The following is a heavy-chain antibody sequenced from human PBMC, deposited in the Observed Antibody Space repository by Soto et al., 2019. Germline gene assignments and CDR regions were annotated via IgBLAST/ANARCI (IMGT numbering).Heavy chain of an antibody. D-gene: IGHD3-16*01. Sequence: ASVKVSCKASGYTFTSYAMHWVRQAPGQRLEWMGWINAGNGNTKYSQKFQGRVTITRDTSASTAYMELSSLRSEETDVYYCARATFGGPPTYWGQGTLVTAPQ. CDR2: INAGNGNT. V-gene: IGHV1-3*01. CDR3: ARATFGGPPTY. CDR1: GYTFTSYA. J-gene: IGHJ4*02.